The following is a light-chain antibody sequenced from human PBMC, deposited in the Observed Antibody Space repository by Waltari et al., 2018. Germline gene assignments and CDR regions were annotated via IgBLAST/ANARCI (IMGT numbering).Light chain of an antibody. CDR1: SGHSSNV. J-gene: IGLJ3*02. CDR3: QTGGHGTWV. CDR2: VNSDGSH. Sequence: QLVLTQSPSASASLGASVKLTCTLSSGHSSNVIAWHQQQPEEGPRYLMKVNSDGSHSKGDKIPDRFSGSSSGAAHYLTNSSLQSEDEADDYGQTGGHGTWVFGGGTKLTVL. V-gene: IGLV4-69*01.